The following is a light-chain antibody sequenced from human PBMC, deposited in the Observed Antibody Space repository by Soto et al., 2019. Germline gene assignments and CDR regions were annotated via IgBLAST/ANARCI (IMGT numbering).Light chain of an antibody. CDR1: QSVSNYY. J-gene: IGKJ2*01. Sequence: EVVLTQSPGTLSLSPGERATLSCRASQSVSNYYLAWYQQKPGQAPRLLIFGSSDRATGSPDRFSGSGSGTDFTLTISRLEPEDFAMYYCQQYGSSPPYTFGLGTKLEIK. CDR3: QQYGSSPPYT. CDR2: GSS. V-gene: IGKV3-20*01.